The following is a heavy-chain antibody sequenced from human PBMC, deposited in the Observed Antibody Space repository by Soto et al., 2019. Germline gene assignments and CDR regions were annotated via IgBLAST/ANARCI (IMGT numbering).Heavy chain of an antibody. J-gene: IGHJ3*02. V-gene: IGHV1-46*03. D-gene: IGHD3-22*01. Sequence: QVQLVQSGAEVRKPGASVKVSCKTSGYIFTDHYIQWVRQAPGQGLEWMGMINPRGGGTTYTERFQGRVAMTRDTSTSTVYMELSSLTPEDTAVYYCGSDSGDYYDDSNRPYHAFDKLGQGTLVTVSS. CDR3: GSDSGDYYDDSNRPYHAFDK. CDR1: GYIFTDHY. CDR2: INPRGGGT.